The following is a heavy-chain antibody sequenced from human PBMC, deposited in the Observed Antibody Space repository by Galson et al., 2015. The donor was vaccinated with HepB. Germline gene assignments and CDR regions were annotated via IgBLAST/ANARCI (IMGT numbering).Heavy chain of an antibody. CDR2: IYYSGST. V-gene: IGHV4-59*08. CDR1: GCSISSYY. D-gene: IGHD3-16*01. CDR3: ARQKGILMPFDY. J-gene: IGHJ4*02. Sequence: QVQEQESGPGLVKPSETLSLTCTVSGCSISSYYWSWIRQPPGRGLQWIGYIYYSGSTNYNPSLKSRVTISVDTSKNQFSLRLNSVTAADTAVYYCARQKGILMPFDYWGQGTLVAVSS.